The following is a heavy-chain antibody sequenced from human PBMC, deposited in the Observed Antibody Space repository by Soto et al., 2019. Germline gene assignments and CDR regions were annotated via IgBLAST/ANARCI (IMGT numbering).Heavy chain of an antibody. CDR1: GGSISSYY. Sequence: SETLSLTCTVSGGSISSYYWNWIRQPPGKGLEWIGYIYYSGSTKYNPSLKSRVTISVDTSKNQISLKLSSVTAADTAVYYCARVSIVATILFDPWGQGTLATVSS. D-gene: IGHD5-12*01. J-gene: IGHJ5*02. V-gene: IGHV4-59*01. CDR3: ARVSIVATILFDP. CDR2: IYYSGST.